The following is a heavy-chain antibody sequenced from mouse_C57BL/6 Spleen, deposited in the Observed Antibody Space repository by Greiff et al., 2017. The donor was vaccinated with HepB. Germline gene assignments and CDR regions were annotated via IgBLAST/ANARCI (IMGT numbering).Heavy chain of an antibody. CDR1: GYSFTGYY. CDR2: INPSTGGT. Sequence: EVQLQQSGPELVKPGASVKISCKASGYSFTGYYMNWVKQSPEKSLEWIGEINPSTGGTTYNQKFKAKATLTVDKSSSTAYMQLKSLTSEDSAVYYCARSDGDYDRGFDYWGQGTTLTVSS. D-gene: IGHD2-4*01. J-gene: IGHJ2*01. CDR3: ARSDGDYDRGFDY. V-gene: IGHV1-42*01.